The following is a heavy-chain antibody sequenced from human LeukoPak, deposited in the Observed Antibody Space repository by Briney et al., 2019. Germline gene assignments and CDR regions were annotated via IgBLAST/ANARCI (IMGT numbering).Heavy chain of an antibody. J-gene: IGHJ4*02. Sequence: PGGSLRLSCAASGFTFSSYAMSWVRQAPGKGLEWVSAISGSGGSTYYADSVKGRFTISRDNSKNTLYLQMNSLRAEDTAVYYCATRRAPYSSSWSDYWGQGTLVTVSS. V-gene: IGHV3-23*01. CDR3: ATRRAPYSSSWSDY. D-gene: IGHD6-13*01. CDR1: GFTFSSYA. CDR2: ISGSGGST.